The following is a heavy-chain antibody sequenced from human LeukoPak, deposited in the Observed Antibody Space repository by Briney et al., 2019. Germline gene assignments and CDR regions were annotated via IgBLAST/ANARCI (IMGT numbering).Heavy chain of an antibody. V-gene: IGHV3-7*01. Sequence: GGSLRLSCAASGFTFSSYWMSWVRQAPGKGLEWVANIKQDGREKYYQDSVKGRFTISRDNAKNSLYLQMNSLRAEDTAVYYCANYLDTAMVFDYWGQGTLVTVSS. CDR1: GFTFSSYW. CDR2: IKQDGREK. D-gene: IGHD5-18*01. J-gene: IGHJ4*02. CDR3: ANYLDTAMVFDY.